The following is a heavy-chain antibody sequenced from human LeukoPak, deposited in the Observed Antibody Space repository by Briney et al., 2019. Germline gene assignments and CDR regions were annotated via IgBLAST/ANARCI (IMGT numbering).Heavy chain of an antibody. CDR1: GYTFTSYD. CDR3: ARERGYSKPLDY. D-gene: IGHD5-18*01. CDR2: MNPNSGNT. Sequence: GASVKVSCKASGYTFTSYDINWVRQATGQGLEWMGWMNPNSGNTGYAQKFQGRVTITADKSTSTAYMELSSLRSEDTAVYYCARERGYSKPLDYWGQGTLVTVSS. V-gene: IGHV1-8*01. J-gene: IGHJ4*02.